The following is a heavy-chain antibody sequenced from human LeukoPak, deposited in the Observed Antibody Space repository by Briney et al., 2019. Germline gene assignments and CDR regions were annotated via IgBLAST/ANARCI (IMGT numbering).Heavy chain of an antibody. CDR1: GFTVSSNY. Sequence: PGGSLRLSCAASGFTVSSNYISWVRQAPGKGLEWVANIKQDGSEKYYVDSVKGRFTISRDNAKNSLYLQMNSLKTEDTAVYYCARDHKVSDALDIWGQGTMVTVSS. CDR3: ARDHKVSDALDI. CDR2: IKQDGSEK. V-gene: IGHV3-7*03. J-gene: IGHJ3*02. D-gene: IGHD2-8*01.